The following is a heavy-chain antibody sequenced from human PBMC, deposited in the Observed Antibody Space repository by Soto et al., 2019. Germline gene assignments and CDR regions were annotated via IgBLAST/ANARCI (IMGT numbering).Heavy chain of an antibody. J-gene: IGHJ4*02. CDR1: GYTFTSYW. D-gene: IGHD3-22*01. CDR3: ARHTGITMTGQVDY. V-gene: IGHV5-51*01. Sequence: GESLKISCKGSGYTFTSYWIGWVRQMPGKGLEWMGTIYPGGSDTSYSPSFEGQVTISADKSTSTAYLQWSSLKASDTAMYYCARHTGITMTGQVDYWGQGTLVTVSS. CDR2: IYPGGSDT.